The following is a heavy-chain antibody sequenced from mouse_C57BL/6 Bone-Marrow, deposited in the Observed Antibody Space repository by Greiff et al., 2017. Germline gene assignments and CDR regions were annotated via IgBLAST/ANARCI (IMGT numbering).Heavy chain of an antibody. V-gene: IGHV1-9*01. CDR2: ILPGSGST. CDR3: GRNNDGYYVDY. D-gene: IGHD2-3*01. CDR1: GYTFTGYW. Sequence: QVQLQQSGAELMKPGASVKFSCKATGYTFTGYWIEWVKQRPGHGLEWIGEILPGSGSTNYTEKFKGKATFTADTSSNAAYMQRSSLTTEDSANYYGGRNNDGYYVDYWGQGTTLTVSS. J-gene: IGHJ2*01.